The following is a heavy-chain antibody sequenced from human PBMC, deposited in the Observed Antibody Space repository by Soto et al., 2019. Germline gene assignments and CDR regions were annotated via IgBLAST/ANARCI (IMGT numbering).Heavy chain of an antibody. J-gene: IGHJ5*02. V-gene: IGHV1-58*01. CDR3: ATDISCSGGSCYFNP. CDR1: GFTFTSSA. Sequence: SVKVSCKASGFTFTSSAVQWVRQARGQRLEWIGWIVVGSGNTNYAQKFQERVTITRDMSTSTAYMELSSLRSEDTAVYYCATDISCSGGSCYFNPWGQGTLVTVSS. CDR2: IVVGSGNT. D-gene: IGHD2-15*01.